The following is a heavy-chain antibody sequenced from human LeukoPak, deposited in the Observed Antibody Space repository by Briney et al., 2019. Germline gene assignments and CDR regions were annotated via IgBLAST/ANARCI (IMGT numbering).Heavy chain of an antibody. CDR3: ARGGGRYSVDY. CDR1: GYTFIDYY. D-gene: IGHD1-26*01. J-gene: IGHJ4*02. Sequence: ASVKVSCKASGYTFIDYYMHWVRQAPGQGLEWIGWISPNSGGTKSVQKFQGRVTMTRDTSITTVYMELSGLSFDDTAVYYCARGGGRYSVDYWGQGTLVIVSP. CDR2: ISPNSGGT. V-gene: IGHV1-2*02.